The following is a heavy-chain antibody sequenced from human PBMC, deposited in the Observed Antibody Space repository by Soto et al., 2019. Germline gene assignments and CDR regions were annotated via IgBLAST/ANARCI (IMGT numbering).Heavy chain of an antibody. CDR2: IYHSGST. CDR3: ARASGIAVAGLDY. Sequence: PSETLSLTCAVYGGSISSGGYSWSWIRQPPGKGLEWIGYIYHSGSTYYNPSLKSRVTISVDRSKNQFSLKLSSVTAADTAVYYCARASGIAVAGLDYWGQGTLVTVSS. D-gene: IGHD6-19*01. V-gene: IGHV4-30-2*01. J-gene: IGHJ4*02. CDR1: GGSISSGGYS.